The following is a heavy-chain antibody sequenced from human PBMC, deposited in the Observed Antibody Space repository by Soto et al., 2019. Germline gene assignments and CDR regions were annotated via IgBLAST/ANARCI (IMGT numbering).Heavy chain of an antibody. V-gene: IGHV3-21*01. Sequence: EVQLVESGGGLVKPGGSLRLSCAASGFTFSSYSMNWVRQAPGKGLEWVSSISSSSSYIYYADSLKGRFTISRDNAKNSLYLQMNSLRAEDTAVYYCARDTRPYDFWRSDAFDIWGQGTMVTVSS. CDR2: ISSSSSYI. D-gene: IGHD3-3*01. CDR3: ARDTRPYDFWRSDAFDI. J-gene: IGHJ3*02. CDR1: GFTFSSYS.